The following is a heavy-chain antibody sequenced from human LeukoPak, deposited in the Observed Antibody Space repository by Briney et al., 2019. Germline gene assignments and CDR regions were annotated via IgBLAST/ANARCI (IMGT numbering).Heavy chain of an antibody. CDR3: AREHSSGYMDY. V-gene: IGHV3-30*04. CDR2: ISYDGSNK. D-gene: IGHD3-22*01. J-gene: IGHJ4*02. CDR1: GFTFGDYA. Sequence: PGGSLRLSCTTSGFTFGDYAMSWVRQAPGKGLEWVAVISYDGSNKYYADSVKGRFTISRDNSKNTLYLQMNSLRAEDTAVYYCAREHSSGYMDYWGQGTLVTVSS.